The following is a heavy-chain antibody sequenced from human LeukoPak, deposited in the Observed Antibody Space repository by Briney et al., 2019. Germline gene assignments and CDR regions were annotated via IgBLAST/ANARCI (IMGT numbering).Heavy chain of an antibody. CDR1: GFTFSSYS. CDR3: ARDREVSLVY. CDR2: ISSSSSYI. D-gene: IGHD1-26*01. J-gene: IGHJ4*02. Sequence: GGSLRLSCAASGFTFSSYSMNWVRQAPGKGLEWVSSISSSSSYIYYADSVKGRLTISRDNAKNSLYLQMNSLRAEDTAVYYCARDREVSLVYWGQGTLVTVSS. V-gene: IGHV3-21*01.